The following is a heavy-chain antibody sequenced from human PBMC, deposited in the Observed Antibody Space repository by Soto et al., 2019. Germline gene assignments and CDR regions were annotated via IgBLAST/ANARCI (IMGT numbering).Heavy chain of an antibody. V-gene: IGHV4-59*01. CDR2: VYHRGTT. CDR1: GASTSNYH. Sequence: PSETLSLTCSVSGASTSNYHYSWIRQSPGKGLEWIGYVYHRGTTYYTPSLKSRVNMSVETSTNEFFLNLKYVTAAETDVYYCALGGYNSGRPSDFWGQGPLVTVSS. D-gene: IGHD5-12*01. CDR3: ALGGYNSGRPSDF. J-gene: IGHJ4*02.